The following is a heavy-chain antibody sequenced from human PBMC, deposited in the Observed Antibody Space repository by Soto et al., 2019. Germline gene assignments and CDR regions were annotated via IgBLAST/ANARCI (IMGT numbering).Heavy chain of an antibody. D-gene: IGHD2-15*01. CDR3: ARAGAATLSDF. CDR2: IYYSGSA. V-gene: IGHV4-59*01. Sequence: QVQLQESGPGLVKPSETLSLTCTVSGGSISNYYCSWIRQPPGKGLEWIGYIYYSGSANYNPSLKSRVTISVDTSKNQFSLELSSVTAADTAVYYCARAGAATLSDFWGQGTLVTVSS. J-gene: IGHJ4*02. CDR1: GGSISNYY.